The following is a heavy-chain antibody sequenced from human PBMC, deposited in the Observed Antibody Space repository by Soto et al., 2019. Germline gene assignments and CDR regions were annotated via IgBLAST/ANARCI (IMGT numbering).Heavy chain of an antibody. CDR3: ARAGGLLWFGELLYPRHVGWFDP. J-gene: IGHJ5*02. D-gene: IGHD3-10*01. CDR1: GGSFSGYY. CDR2: INHSGST. V-gene: IGHV4-34*01. Sequence: SETLSLTCAVYGGSFSGYYWSWIRQPPGKGLEWIGEINHSGSTNYNPSLKSRVTISVDTSKNQFSLKLSSVTAADTAVYYCARAGGLLWFGELLYPRHVGWFDPWGQGTLVTVSS.